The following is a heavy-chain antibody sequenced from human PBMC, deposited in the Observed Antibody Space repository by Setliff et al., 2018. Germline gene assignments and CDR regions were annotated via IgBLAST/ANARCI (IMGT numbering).Heavy chain of an antibody. CDR2: FDPEDEET. CDR3: ARRPYDSSGYFNY. Sequence: ASVKVSCKVSGYRLIEVSMHWVRQAPGKGLEWMGGFDPEDEETIYAQKFQGRVTMTTDTSTSTAYMELSSLTSEDTAVYYCARRPYDSSGYFNYWGQGTLVTVS. J-gene: IGHJ4*02. D-gene: IGHD3-22*01. CDR1: GYRLIEVS. V-gene: IGHV1-24*01.